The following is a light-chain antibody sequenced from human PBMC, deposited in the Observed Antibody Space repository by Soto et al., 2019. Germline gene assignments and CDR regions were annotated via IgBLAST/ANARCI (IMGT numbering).Light chain of an antibody. V-gene: IGKV1-27*01. CDR3: QKYNSGPLT. CDR2: SAS. J-gene: IGKJ4*01. CDR1: QGIISF. Sequence: DVQMTQSPSSLSASVGDRVTITCRASQGIISFLSWYQQIPWKVPKLLIYSASTLQSGVPSRFSGSGSGTDFTLTISSLQPEDVAIYYCQKYNSGPLTFGGGTKVDIK.